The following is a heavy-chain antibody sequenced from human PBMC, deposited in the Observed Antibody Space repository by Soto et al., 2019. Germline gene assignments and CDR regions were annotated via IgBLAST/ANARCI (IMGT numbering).Heavy chain of an antibody. J-gene: IGHJ6*02. CDR3: ARMLVTTDYYYYYGMDV. CDR2: IDPSDSYT. CDR1: GYSFTSYW. V-gene: IGHV5-10-1*01. Sequence: GESLKLSCKGSGYSFTSYWISWVRQMPGKGLEWMGRIDPSDSYTNYSPSFQGHVTISADKSISTAYLQWSSLKASDTAMYYCARMLVTTDYYYYYGMDVWGQGTTVTVSS. D-gene: IGHD4-4*01.